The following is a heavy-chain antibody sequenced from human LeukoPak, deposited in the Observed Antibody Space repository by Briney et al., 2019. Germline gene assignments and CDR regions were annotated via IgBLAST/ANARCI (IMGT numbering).Heavy chain of an antibody. V-gene: IGHV4-61*02. D-gene: IGHD3-10*01. CDR3: ARASDYYGSGSYYLPNWFDP. Sequence: SRTLSLTCTVSGGSISSGSYYWSWIRQPAGKGLEWIGRIYTSGSTNYNPSLKSRVTISVDTSKNQFSLKLSSVTAADTAVYYCARASDYYGSGSYYLPNWFDPWGQGTLVTVSS. CDR2: IYTSGST. J-gene: IGHJ5*02. CDR1: GGSISSGSYY.